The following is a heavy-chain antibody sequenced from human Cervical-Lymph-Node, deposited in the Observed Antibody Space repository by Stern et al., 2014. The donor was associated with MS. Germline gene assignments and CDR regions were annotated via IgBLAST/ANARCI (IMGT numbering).Heavy chain of an antibody. Sequence: QVQLVESGGGVVQPGRSLRLSCAASGFTFITHSMHWVRQAPGKGLEWVAVISSDGSNKWYADSVEGRFTISRDNSKNTVYLQMNSLTLKDTAVYYCAGASDGNSWIGSVWSPFHYWGQGTLVTVSS. V-gene: IGHV3-30*04. CDR3: AGASDGNSWIGSVWSPFHY. CDR1: GFTFITHS. D-gene: IGHD6-13*01. CDR2: ISSDGSNK. J-gene: IGHJ4*02.